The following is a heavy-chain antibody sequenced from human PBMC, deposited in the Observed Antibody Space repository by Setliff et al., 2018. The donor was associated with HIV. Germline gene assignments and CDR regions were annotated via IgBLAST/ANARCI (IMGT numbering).Heavy chain of an antibody. CDR3: TTVLYYYGSGSQSSDY. D-gene: IGHD3-10*01. CDR2: FGYSGSDT. CDR1: GFTFYTYA. V-gene: IGHV3-23*01. J-gene: IGHJ4*02. Sequence: PGGSLRLSCAASGFTFYTYAMSWVRQAPGKGLEWVSTFGYSGSDTYYADSVKGRFTISRDNSKNTLYLQMNSLKTEDTAVYYCTTVLYYYGSGSQSSDYWGQGTLVTVSS.